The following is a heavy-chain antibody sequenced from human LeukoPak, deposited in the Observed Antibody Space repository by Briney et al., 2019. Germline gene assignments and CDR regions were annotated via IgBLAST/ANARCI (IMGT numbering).Heavy chain of an antibody. J-gene: IGHJ3*02. D-gene: IGHD3-9*01. CDR1: GGSVTSSDYY. V-gene: IGHV4-61*08. CDR3: ARDSASPGYMNAFDI. Sequence: PSETLSLTCTVSGGSVTSSDYYWSWVRQPPGKGLEYIGYIYYSGSTNYYPSLKGRVTISVDTSKNQFSLKLKSVTAADTAVYFCARDSASPGYMNAFDIWGQGTMVTVSS. CDR2: IYYSGST.